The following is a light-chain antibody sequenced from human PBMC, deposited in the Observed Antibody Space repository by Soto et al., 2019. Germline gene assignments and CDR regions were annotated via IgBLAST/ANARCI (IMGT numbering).Light chain of an antibody. CDR2: DVS. CDR1: SSDVGGYNY. V-gene: IGLV2-11*01. J-gene: IGLJ1*01. CDR3: CSYAGSYTHV. Sequence: QSALTQPRSVSGSPGQSVTISCTGTSSDVGGYNYVSWYQQHPGKSPKLMIYDVSKRPSGVPDRFSGSKSGNTASLTISGLQSEDGADYYRCSYAGSYTHVFGTGTKVTVL.